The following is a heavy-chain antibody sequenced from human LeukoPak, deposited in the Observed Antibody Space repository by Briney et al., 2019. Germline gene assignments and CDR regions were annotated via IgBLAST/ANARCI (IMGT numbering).Heavy chain of an antibody. D-gene: IGHD3-22*01. V-gene: IGHV4-59*01. CDR3: ARLKYYYDASGHRAEYFQH. Sequence: SETLSLTCTVSGGSISSYYWSWIRQPPGKGLEWIGYIFYSGSTNYNPSLKSRVTISVYTSKNQFSLKLSSVTAADTAVYYCARLKYYYDASGHRAEYFQHWGQGTLVTVSS. CDR1: GGSISSYY. CDR2: IFYSGST. J-gene: IGHJ1*01.